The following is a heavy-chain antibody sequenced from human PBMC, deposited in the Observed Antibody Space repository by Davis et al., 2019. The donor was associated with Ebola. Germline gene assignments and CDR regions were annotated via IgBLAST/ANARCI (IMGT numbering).Heavy chain of an antibody. J-gene: IGHJ4*02. CDR1: GFTFSGSA. D-gene: IGHD6-19*01. CDR3: TMPAGIFDY. V-gene: IGHV3-73*01. CDR2: IRSKANSYAT. Sequence: GESLKISCAASGFTFSGSAMHWVRQASGKGLEWVGRIRSKANSYATAYAASVKGRFTISRDDSKNTAYLQMNSLKTEDTAVYYCTMPAGIFDYWGQGTLVTVSS.